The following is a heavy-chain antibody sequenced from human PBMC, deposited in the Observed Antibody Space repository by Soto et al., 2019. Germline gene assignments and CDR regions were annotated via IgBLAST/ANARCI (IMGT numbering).Heavy chain of an antibody. CDR2: ISGSGGST. CDR1: GFTFSSYA. Sequence: PGGSLRLSCAASGFTFSSYAMSWVRQAPGKGLEWVSAISGSGGSTYYADSVKGRFTISRDNSKNTLYLQMNSLRAEDTAVYYCAKDQLLWFGESSYYYYGMDVWGQGTTVTVSS. V-gene: IGHV3-23*01. D-gene: IGHD3-10*01. CDR3: AKDQLLWFGESSYYYYGMDV. J-gene: IGHJ6*02.